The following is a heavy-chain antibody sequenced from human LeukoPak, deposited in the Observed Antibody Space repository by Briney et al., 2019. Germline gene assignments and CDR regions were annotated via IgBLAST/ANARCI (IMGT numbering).Heavy chain of an antibody. CDR2: IYYRGNT. V-gene: IGHV4-61*01. CDR1: GGSFSSSSHY. Sequence: SETLSLSCTVSGGSFSSSSHYWSWIRQPPGRGLEWIGYIYYRGNTKYNPSLKSRVTISVDTSKNQFSLKLSSVTAADTAVYYCARDWGCGGGSCYAFDYWGQGIMVTVSS. D-gene: IGHD2-15*01. J-gene: IGHJ4*02. CDR3: ARDWGCGGGSCYAFDY.